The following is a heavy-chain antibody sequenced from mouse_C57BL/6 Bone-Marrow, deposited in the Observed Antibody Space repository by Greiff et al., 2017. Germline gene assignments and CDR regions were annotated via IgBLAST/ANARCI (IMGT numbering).Heavy chain of an antibody. D-gene: IGHD2-2*01. V-gene: IGHV1-64*01. Sequence: VQLQQSGAELVKPGASVKLSCKASGYTFTSYGMHWVKQTPGQGLEWIGMINPDSGSTYYTERFKSQVTLTGDKTSSTAYMQLSSLTSEDAAVYDCAGSHYGYSAYWGQGTLVTVSA. CDR2: INPDSGST. CDR1: GYTFTSYG. J-gene: IGHJ3*01. CDR3: AGSHYGYSAY.